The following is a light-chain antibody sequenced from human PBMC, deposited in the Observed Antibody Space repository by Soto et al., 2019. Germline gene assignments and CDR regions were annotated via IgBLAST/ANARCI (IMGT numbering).Light chain of an antibody. CDR1: SSDVGTFNF. Sequence: QSALTQPRSVSGSPGQSVTISCTGTSSDVGTFNFVSWYQHHPGKAPKLVIFGNRNRPSGVPERFSGSKSGTSASLAITGLQAEDEADYYCQAYDYSLTASVFGGGTKLTVL. J-gene: IGLJ3*02. V-gene: IGLV2-11*01. CDR3: QAYDYSLTASV. CDR2: GNR.